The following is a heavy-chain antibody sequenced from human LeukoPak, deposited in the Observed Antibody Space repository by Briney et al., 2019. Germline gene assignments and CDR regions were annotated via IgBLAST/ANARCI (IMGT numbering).Heavy chain of an antibody. CDR1: GYTFTGYY. CDR3: AREARESQGAFDI. V-gene: IGHV1-2*06. CDR2: INPNSGGT. J-gene: IGHJ3*02. Sequence: ASVKVSCKASGYTFTGYYMHWVRQAPGQGLEWMGRINPNSGGTNYAQKFQGRVTMTRDTSISTAYMELSRLRSDDTAVYYCAREARESQGAFDIWGQGTVVTVSS.